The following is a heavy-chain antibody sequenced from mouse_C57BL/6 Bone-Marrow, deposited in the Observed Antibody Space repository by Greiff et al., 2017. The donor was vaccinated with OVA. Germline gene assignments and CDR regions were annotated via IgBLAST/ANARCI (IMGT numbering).Heavy chain of an antibody. Sequence: EVQLVESGAELVRPGASVTLSCTVSGFNIKDDYMHWVKQRPEQGLEWIGWIDPENGDNEYASKFQGKATITADTSSNTAYLQLSSLTSEDTAVYYCTTWGLRRAWFAYWGQGTLVTVSA. V-gene: IGHV14-4*01. CDR2: IDPENGDN. CDR3: TTWGLRRAWFAY. D-gene: IGHD2-2*01. J-gene: IGHJ3*01. CDR1: GFNIKDDY.